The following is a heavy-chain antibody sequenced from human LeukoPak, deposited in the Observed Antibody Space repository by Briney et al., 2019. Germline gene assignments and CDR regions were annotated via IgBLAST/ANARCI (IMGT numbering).Heavy chain of an antibody. Sequence: KASETLSLTCTVSGGSISSSSYYWGWIRQPPGKGLEWIGSIYYSGSTYYNPSLKSRVTISVDTSKNQFSLKLSSVTAADTAVYYCASQGTVTTYYYYGMDVWGQGTTVTVSS. V-gene: IGHV4-39*01. CDR3: ASQGTVTTYYYYGMDV. J-gene: IGHJ6*02. D-gene: IGHD4-11*01. CDR1: GGSISSSSYY. CDR2: IYYSGST.